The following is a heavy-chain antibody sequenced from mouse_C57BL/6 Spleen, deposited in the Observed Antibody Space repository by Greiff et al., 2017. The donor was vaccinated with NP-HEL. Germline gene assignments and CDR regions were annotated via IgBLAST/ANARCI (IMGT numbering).Heavy chain of an antibody. CDR2: ISGGGGNT. V-gene: IGHV5-9*01. CDR3: ARQGKGDYAMDY. J-gene: IGHJ4*01. CDR1: GFTFSSYT. Sequence: EVQLVESGGGLVKPGGSLKLSCAASGFTFSSYTMSWVRQTPEKRLEWVATISGGGGNTYYPDSVKGRFTISRDNAKNTLYLQMSSLRSEDTALYYCARQGKGDYAMDYWGQGTSVTVSS.